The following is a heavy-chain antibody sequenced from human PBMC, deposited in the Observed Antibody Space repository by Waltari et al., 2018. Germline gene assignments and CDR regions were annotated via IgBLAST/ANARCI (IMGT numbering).Heavy chain of an antibody. D-gene: IGHD2-21*01. CDR2: IKRDGSGA. Sequence: EVQLVESGGGLIQPGGSLRLSCEASVFAFSSHWMHWVRHSPGEGLVWVARIKRDGSGAGYADSVKGRFIISRDNAKDTLYLQMNSLKVEDTAMYYCARDDSLWPHYFDHWGQGTLVTVSS. J-gene: IGHJ4*02. CDR3: ARDDSLWPHYFDH. CDR1: VFAFSSHW. V-gene: IGHV3-74*01.